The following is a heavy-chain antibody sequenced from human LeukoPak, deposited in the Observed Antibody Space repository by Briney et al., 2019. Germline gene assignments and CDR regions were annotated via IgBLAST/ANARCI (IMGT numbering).Heavy chain of an antibody. J-gene: IGHJ4*02. V-gene: IGHV3-43*01. CDR3: ATERFRYFDY. CDR2: ITRNGGWT. D-gene: IGHD3-16*01. CDR1: GFIFDEYT. Sequence: PGRSLRLSCAASGFIFDEYTMHWVRQPPGKGLELVSLITRNGGWTYYADSVRGRFTISRDNSKNSLALQMNSLRTEDTAFYYCATERFRYFDYWGQGTLVTVSS.